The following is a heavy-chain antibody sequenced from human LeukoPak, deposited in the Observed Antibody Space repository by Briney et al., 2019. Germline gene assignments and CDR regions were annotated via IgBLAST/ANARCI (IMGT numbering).Heavy chain of an antibody. CDR2: ISSSFAI. CDR3: ARSLSGYNTAPFFEQ. CDR1: GFSFSSFE. J-gene: IGHJ4*02. V-gene: IGHV3-48*03. D-gene: IGHD5-12*01. Sequence: GASLRLSCVVAGFSFSSFEMNWLRQAPGKGLEWVSYISSSFAIRYADSVKGRFTISRDHARDSLYLEMNSLRVEYTAGYYCARSLSGYNTAPFFEQWGQGALVTVS.